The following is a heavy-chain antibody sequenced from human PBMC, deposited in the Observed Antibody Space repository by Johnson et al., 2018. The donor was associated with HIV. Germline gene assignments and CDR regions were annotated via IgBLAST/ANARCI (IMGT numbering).Heavy chain of an antibody. D-gene: IGHD4-17*01. CDR2: ISYDGRDA. Sequence: QVQLVESGGGVVQPGTSLRLSCTASGFAFSSYALHWVRQAPGKGLEWVAVISYDGRDAYYADSVKGRFTISRDNSKNTLYLQMNSLRAEDTAVYYCAKDLRTVKAFDIWGQGTMVTVSS. CDR3: AKDLRTVKAFDI. V-gene: IGHV3-30*04. J-gene: IGHJ3*02. CDR1: GFAFSSYA.